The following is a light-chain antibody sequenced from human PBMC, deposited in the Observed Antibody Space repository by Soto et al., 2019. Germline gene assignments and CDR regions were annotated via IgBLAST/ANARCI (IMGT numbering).Light chain of an antibody. J-gene: IGLJ1*01. Sequence: QSVLTQPPSVSGAPGQRATISCTGSSSNIGAGYEVHWYQQLPGTAPKLLIYGNSNRPSGVPDRFSGSKSGTSASLAITGLQAEDEADYYCQSYDSRMSGYVFGTGTKLTVL. CDR3: QSYDSRMSGYV. V-gene: IGLV1-40*01. CDR2: GNS. CDR1: SSNIGAGYE.